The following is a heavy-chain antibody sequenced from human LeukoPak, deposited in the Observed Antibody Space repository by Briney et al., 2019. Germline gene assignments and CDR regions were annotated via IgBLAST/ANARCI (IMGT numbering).Heavy chain of an antibody. Sequence: GGSLRLSCAASGFTYSNHAMNWARHAPGEGLEWVSAISGSGSSTYYDDSVKGRLIITRDNSKNTLYLQMNSLRAEDTAVYYCAKDSSSSSWYNSFGYWGQGTLVTVSS. CDR1: GFTYSNHA. J-gene: IGHJ4*02. V-gene: IGHV3-23*01. CDR3: AKDSSSSSWYNSFGY. CDR2: ISGSGSST. D-gene: IGHD6-13*01.